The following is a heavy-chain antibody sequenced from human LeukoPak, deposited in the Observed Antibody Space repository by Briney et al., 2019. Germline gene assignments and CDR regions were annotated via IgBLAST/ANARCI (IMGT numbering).Heavy chain of an antibody. CDR3: ARERGGYRSIDY. D-gene: IGHD5-12*01. CDR2: IYYSGST. CDR1: GGSVSSGSYY. J-gene: IGHJ4*02. V-gene: IGHV4-61*01. Sequence: TAETLSLTCTVSGGSVSSGSYYCSWIRQPPGKGLEWIGYIYYSGSTNYNPSLKSRVTISVDTSKNQFSLKLSSVTAADTAVYYCARERGGYRSIDYWGQGTLVTVSS.